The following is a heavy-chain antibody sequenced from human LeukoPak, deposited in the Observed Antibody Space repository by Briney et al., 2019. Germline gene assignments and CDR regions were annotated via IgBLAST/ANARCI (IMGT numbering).Heavy chain of an antibody. CDR3: AKDGERSHWVPDRRLDY. CDR1: GFTFSSYA. V-gene: IGHV3-23*01. D-gene: IGHD7-27*01. Sequence: PGGSLRLSCAASGFTFSSYAMSWVRQAPGKGLEWVSAISGSGGSTYYADSVKGRFAISRDNSENTLYLQMNSLRAEDTAVYYCAKDGERSHWVPDRRLDYWGQGTLVTVSS. J-gene: IGHJ4*02. CDR2: ISGSGGST.